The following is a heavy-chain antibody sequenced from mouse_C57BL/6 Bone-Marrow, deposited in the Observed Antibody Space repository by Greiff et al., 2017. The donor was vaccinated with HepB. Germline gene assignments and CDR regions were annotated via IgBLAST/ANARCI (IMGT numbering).Heavy chain of an antibody. CDR2: IHPNSGST. D-gene: IGHD2-1*01. Sequence: QVQLQQPGAELVKPGASVKLSCKASGYTFTSYWMHWVKQRPGQGLEWIGMIHPNSGSTNYNEKFKSKATLTVDKSSSTAYMQLRSLTSEDSAVYYCARSVIYYGNYVDYWGQGTTLTVSS. CDR3: ARSVIYYGNYVDY. V-gene: IGHV1-64*01. J-gene: IGHJ2*01. CDR1: GYTFTSYW.